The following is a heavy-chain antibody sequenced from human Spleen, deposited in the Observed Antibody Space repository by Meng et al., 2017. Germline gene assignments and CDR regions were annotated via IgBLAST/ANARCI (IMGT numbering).Heavy chain of an antibody. Sequence: GESLKISCAASGFTLSSYGMHWVRQAPGKGLEWVAVIWYDGSNKYFADSVKGRFTISRDNFKNTLYLQMNSLRAEDTAVYYCARDGDIAVAGTFDCVWFDYWGQGTLVTVSS. CDR2: IWYDGSNK. J-gene: IGHJ4*02. V-gene: IGHV3-33*01. CDR3: ARDGDIAVAGTFDCVWFDY. D-gene: IGHD6-19*01. CDR1: GFTLSSYG.